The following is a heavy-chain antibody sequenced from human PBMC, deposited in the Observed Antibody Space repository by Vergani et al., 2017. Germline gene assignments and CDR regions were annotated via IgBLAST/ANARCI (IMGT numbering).Heavy chain of an antibody. CDR2: IYWDDDK. CDR3: ARKTLTTVTTNSYYYYYMDV. J-gene: IGHJ6*03. Sequence: QITLKESGPTLVKPTQTLTLTCTFSGFSLSTSGVGVGWIRQPPGKALEWLALIYWDDDKRYSPSLKSRLTITKDTSKNQVVLTMTNMDPVDTATYYCARKTLTTVTTNSYYYYYMDVWGKGTTVTVSS. D-gene: IGHD4-17*01. V-gene: IGHV2-5*02. CDR1: GFSLSTSGVG.